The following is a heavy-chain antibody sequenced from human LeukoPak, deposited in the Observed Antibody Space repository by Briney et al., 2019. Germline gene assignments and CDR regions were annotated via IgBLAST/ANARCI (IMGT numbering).Heavy chain of an antibody. CDR1: GFSISTYW. CDR3: ARRTYSGTYYYFDY. CDR2: INSDGSTT. Sequence: GGSLRLSCAASGFSISTYWMHWVRQVPGKGLVWVSRINSDGSTTSYADSVKGRFTISRDNAKNTLYLQMNSLRAEDTAVYYCARRTYSGTYYYFDYWGQGTLVTVSS. D-gene: IGHD1-26*01. J-gene: IGHJ4*02. V-gene: IGHV3-74*01.